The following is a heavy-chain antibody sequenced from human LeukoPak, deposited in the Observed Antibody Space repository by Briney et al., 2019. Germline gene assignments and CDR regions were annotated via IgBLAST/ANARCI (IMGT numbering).Heavy chain of an antibody. V-gene: IGHV3-74*01. CDR1: GFTFSSYW. CDR3: ARSNSDSTTFYYHLDL. D-gene: IGHD2/OR15-2a*01. CDR2: VDVHGQGT. J-gene: IGHJ5*02. Sequence: PGGSLRLSCAASGFTFSSYWMHWVRQAPGKGPVWVSRVDVHGQGTAYADSVKGRFTISRYNAKNTLSLQMNSLSAEDTAVYYCARSNSDSTTFYYHLDLWGQGTLVTVSS.